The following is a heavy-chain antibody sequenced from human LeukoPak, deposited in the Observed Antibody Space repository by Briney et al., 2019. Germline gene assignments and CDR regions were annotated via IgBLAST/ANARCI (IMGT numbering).Heavy chain of an antibody. Sequence: GESLKISCQDSGYRLPNYWIGWVRQMPGKGLEWMGITYLGDSDTRYSPSFQGQVTISADKSISTAYLQWSSLKASDAAMYYCARGALDDWGRGTLVTVSS. CDR3: ARGALDD. J-gene: IGHJ4*02. D-gene: IGHD3-16*01. CDR2: TYLGDSDT. V-gene: IGHV5-51*01. CDR1: GYRLPNYW.